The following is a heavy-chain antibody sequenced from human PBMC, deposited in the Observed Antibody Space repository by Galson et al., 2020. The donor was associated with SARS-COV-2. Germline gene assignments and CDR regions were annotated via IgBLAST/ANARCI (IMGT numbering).Heavy chain of an antibody. D-gene: IGHD4-17*01. Sequence: KMSGPTLVKPTQTLTLTCTFSGFSLSTSGVGVGWIRQPPGNALEWLPLIYLDDDKRYSPSLRNRLTITKDTSKNQVVLIITNMDPVDTATFYCAHTMTTMTPGAFDIWGQGTMVTVSS. J-gene: IGHJ3*02. V-gene: IGHV2-5*02. CDR1: GFSLSTSGVG. CDR3: AHTMTTMTPGAFDI. CDR2: IYLDDDK.